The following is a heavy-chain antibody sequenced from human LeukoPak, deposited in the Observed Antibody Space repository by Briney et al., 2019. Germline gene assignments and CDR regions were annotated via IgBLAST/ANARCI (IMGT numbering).Heavy chain of an antibody. CDR3: ATGPGYSSGWLSVFDY. Sequence: ASVKVSCKVSGYTLTELSMHWVRQAPGKGLEWMGGFDPEDGETIYAQKFQGRVTMTEDTSTDTAYMELSSLRSEDTAVYYCATGPGYSSGWLSVFDYWGQGTLVTVSS. CDR1: GYTLTELS. J-gene: IGHJ4*02. V-gene: IGHV1-24*01. D-gene: IGHD6-19*01. CDR2: FDPEDGET.